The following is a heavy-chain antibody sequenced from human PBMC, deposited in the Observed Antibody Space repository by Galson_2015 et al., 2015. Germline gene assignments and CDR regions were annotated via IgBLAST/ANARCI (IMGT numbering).Heavy chain of an antibody. V-gene: IGHV5-51*01. CDR2: IYPGDSDT. J-gene: IGHJ6*02. Sequence: QSGAEVKKPGESLMIPCKASGYSFTTYWIGWVRQMPGKGLEWMGIIYPGDSDTRYSPPFQGQVTISADKSISTAYLQWSSLRASDDAVFYCARLSYCSSITSYYYYGMGVWGQGTTVTVSS. CDR3: ARLSYCSSITSYYYYGMGV. CDR1: GYSFTTYW. D-gene: IGHD2-2*01.